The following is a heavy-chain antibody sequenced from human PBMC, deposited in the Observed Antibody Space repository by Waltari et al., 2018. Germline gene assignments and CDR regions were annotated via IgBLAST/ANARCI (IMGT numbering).Heavy chain of an antibody. CDR1: GGSIISDKYY. Sequence: QVQLQESGPGLVKPSQTLSLTCTVSGGSIISDKYYWGWIRQPPGKGLELIGDIYYSGTTYYTPSLKSRVTISVDTSKNQFALKLTSVTAADTAVYYCARCVVRAFEVLHYFDYWGQGTQVTVAS. J-gene: IGHJ4*02. CDR3: ARCVVRAFEVLHYFDY. D-gene: IGHD2-2*01. V-gene: IGHV4-30-4*01. CDR2: IYYSGTT.